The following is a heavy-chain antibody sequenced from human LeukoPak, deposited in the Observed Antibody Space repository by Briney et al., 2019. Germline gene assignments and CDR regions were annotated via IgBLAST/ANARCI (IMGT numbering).Heavy chain of an antibody. Sequence: ASVKVSCKASGYTFTGYYMHWVRQAPGQGLEWMGWINPNSGGTNYAQKFQGRVTMTRDTSISTAYMELSSLRSEDTAVYYCARVPVIAAAGTAYYYYMDVWGKGTTVTVSS. J-gene: IGHJ6*03. CDR2: INPNSGGT. CDR1: GYTFTGYY. D-gene: IGHD6-13*01. CDR3: ARVPVIAAAGTAYYYYMDV. V-gene: IGHV1-2*02.